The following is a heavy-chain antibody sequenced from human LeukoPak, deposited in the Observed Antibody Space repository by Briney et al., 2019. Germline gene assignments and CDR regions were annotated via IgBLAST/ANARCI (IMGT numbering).Heavy chain of an antibody. Sequence: GGSLRLSCAASGFTFSSYGMHWVRQAPGKGLERVAVISYDGSNKYYADSVKGRFTISRDTSKNTLYMQMNSRRAEDTAVYYCAKDIATGIAAACPDYWGQGTLVTVSS. V-gene: IGHV3-30*18. D-gene: IGHD6-13*01. CDR1: GFTFSSYG. CDR2: ISYDGSNK. J-gene: IGHJ4*02. CDR3: AKDIATGIAAACPDY.